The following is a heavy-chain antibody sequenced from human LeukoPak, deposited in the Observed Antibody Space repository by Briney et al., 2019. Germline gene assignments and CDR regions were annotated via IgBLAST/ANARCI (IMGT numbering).Heavy chain of an antibody. J-gene: IGHJ4*02. CDR2: ISGSGGST. D-gene: IGHD1-14*01. Sequence: GGSLRLSCAASGFTFSSYAMSWVRQAPGKGLEWVSAISGSGGSTYYADSVRGRFTISRDNAKNSMYLQMDSLRDEDTAVYYCATETIGRHYDYWGQGTLLTVSS. CDR1: GFTFSSYA. CDR3: ATETIGRHYDY. V-gene: IGHV3-23*01.